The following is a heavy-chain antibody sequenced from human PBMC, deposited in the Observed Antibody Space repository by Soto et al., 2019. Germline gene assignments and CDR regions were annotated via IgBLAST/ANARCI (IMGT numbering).Heavy chain of an antibody. D-gene: IGHD2-15*01. CDR2: IISTSTTK. CDR3: ARDGCSGSNCLNWFDP. CDR1: GFTFSSYS. V-gene: IGHV3-48*01. J-gene: IGHJ5*02. Sequence: EVQLVESGGGLVQPGGSLRLSCAASGFTFSSYSMNWVRQAPGKGLERVSYIISTSTTKYYADSMKGRFTISRDNAKNSLYLQMNSLRAEDTAVYYCARDGCSGSNCLNWFDPWGQGTLVTVSS.